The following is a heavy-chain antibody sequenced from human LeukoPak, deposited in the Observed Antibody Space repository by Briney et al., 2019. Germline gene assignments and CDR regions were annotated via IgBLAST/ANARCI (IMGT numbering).Heavy chain of an antibody. CDR2: IYYSGST. CDR3: AGGLGYRGYGGNFDY. Sequence: SETLSLTCTVSGDSMRPYYWIWIRQPPGKGLEWIGHIYYSGSTKYNPSLNSRLTLSVDTSKNQFSLNLTSVTAADTAVYYCAGGLGYRGYGGNFDYWGQGTLVTVSS. J-gene: IGHJ4*02. V-gene: IGHV4-59*01. D-gene: IGHD4-23*01. CDR1: GDSMRPYY.